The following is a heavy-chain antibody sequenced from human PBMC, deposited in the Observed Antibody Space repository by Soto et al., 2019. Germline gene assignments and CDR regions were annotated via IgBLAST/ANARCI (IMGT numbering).Heavy chain of an antibody. CDR2: ISYDGSNK. Sequence: QVQLVESGGGVVQPGRSLRLSCAASGFTFSSYGMHWVRQAPGKGLEWVAVISYDGSNKYYADSVKGRFTISRDNSKNTLYLQMNSLRAEDTAVYYCAAGDPTRLGELSFIGDYWGQGTLVTVSS. J-gene: IGHJ4*02. D-gene: IGHD3-16*02. V-gene: IGHV3-30*03. CDR1: GFTFSSYG. CDR3: AAGDPTRLGELSFIGDY.